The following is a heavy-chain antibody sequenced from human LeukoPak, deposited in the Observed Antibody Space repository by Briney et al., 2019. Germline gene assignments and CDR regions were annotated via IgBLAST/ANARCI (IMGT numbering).Heavy chain of an antibody. J-gene: IGHJ4*02. V-gene: IGHV3-33*01. CDR1: GFTFSSYG. D-gene: IGHD6-13*01. CDR3: ARDFKRMAAAGPFDY. CDR2: IWYDGSNK. Sequence: PGGSLRLSCAASGFTFSSYGMHWVRQAPGKGLEWVAVIWYDGSNKYYADSVKGRFTISRDNSKNTLYLQMNSLRAVDTAVYYCARDFKRMAAAGPFDYWGQGTLVTVSS.